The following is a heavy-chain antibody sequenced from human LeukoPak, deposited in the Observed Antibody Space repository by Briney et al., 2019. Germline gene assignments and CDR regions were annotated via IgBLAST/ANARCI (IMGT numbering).Heavy chain of an antibody. D-gene: IGHD3-22*01. V-gene: IGHV3-11*01. CDR1: GFIFSDYY. J-gene: IGHJ4*02. CDR3: AIYYDSSGSIDH. Sequence: GGSLRLSRAASGFIFSDYYMTWIRQTPGKGLEWLSYISDSGSTINYADSVKGRLTISRDNAKKSQFLQVNSLRAEDTAVYYCAIYYDSSGSIDHWGQGTLVTVSS. CDR2: ISDSGSTI.